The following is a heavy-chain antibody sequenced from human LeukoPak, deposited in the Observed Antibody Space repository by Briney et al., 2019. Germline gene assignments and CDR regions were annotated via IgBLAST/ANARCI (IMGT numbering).Heavy chain of an antibody. V-gene: IGHV3-74*01. J-gene: IGHJ4*02. Sequence: GGSLRLSCAASGFTFSTYWMHWVRQAPGKGLVWVSRIKSDGSTNYADSVKGRFTISRDNAKNTVSLQMNSLRPEDTAVYYCARGGTYYYDSSGYYPDYWGQGTLVTVSS. CDR3: ARGGTYYYDSSGYYPDY. CDR1: GFTFSTYW. CDR2: IKSDGST. D-gene: IGHD3-22*01.